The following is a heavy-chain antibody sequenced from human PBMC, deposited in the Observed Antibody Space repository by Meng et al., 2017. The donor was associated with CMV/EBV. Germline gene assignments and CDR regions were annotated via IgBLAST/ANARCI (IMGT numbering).Heavy chain of an antibody. Sequence: VTVSSRSSGGTFKRYAISWVRQAPGKGLEWMGGIIPIFGTANYAQKFQGRVTITADESTSTAYMELSSLRSEDTAVYYCARGYYDSSGYYYRGGYYFDYWGQGTLVTVSS. D-gene: IGHD3-22*01. CDR1: GGTFKRYA. CDR3: ARGYYDSSGYYYRGGYYFDY. V-gene: IGHV1-69*01. J-gene: IGHJ4*02. CDR2: IIPIFGTA.